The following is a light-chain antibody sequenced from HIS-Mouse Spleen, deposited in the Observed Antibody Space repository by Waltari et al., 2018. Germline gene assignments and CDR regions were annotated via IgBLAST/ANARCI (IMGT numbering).Light chain of an antibody. CDR2: EGS. V-gene: IGLV2-23*01. Sequence: QSALTQPASVSGSPGQSITISCTVTSSDVGSYNLFVWYQQHPGKAPKLTIYEGSKRPSGVSNRFSGSKSGNTASLTISGLQAEDEADYYCCSYAGSSTVVFGGGTKLTVL. J-gene: IGLJ2*01. CDR1: SSDVGSYNL. CDR3: CSYAGSSTVV.